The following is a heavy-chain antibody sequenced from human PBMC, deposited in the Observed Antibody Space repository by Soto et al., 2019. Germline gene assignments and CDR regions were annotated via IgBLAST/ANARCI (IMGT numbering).Heavy chain of an antibody. V-gene: IGHV4-34*01. D-gene: IGHD3-16*01. CDR3: ARGRGAENTFYDSFGMEV. Sequence: SETLSLTCPVYGGYFSGYYWSWIRQPPGKGLEWIGEMKPSGSTNYNPSLKWRVTISVDTSKKQFSLKLNSVTAADTAVYYCARGRGAENTFYDSFGMEVLGQGTTVTVAS. J-gene: IGHJ6*02. CDR1: GGYFSGYY. CDR2: MKPSGST.